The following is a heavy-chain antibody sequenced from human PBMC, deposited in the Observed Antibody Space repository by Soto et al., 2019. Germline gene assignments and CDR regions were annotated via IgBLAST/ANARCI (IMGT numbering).Heavy chain of an antibody. Sequence: QVQLVQSGAEVKKPGSSVKVSCKASGGTFSSYAISWVRQAPGQGREWMGGIIPIFGTANYAQKFQGRVTITADESTSTAYMELSSLRSEDTAVYYCASWVQMGKVTSNWFDPWGQGTLVTVSS. V-gene: IGHV1-69*19. CDR1: GGTFSSYA. D-gene: IGHD1-1*01. CDR3: ASWVQMGKVTSNWFDP. J-gene: IGHJ5*02. CDR2: IIPIFGTA.